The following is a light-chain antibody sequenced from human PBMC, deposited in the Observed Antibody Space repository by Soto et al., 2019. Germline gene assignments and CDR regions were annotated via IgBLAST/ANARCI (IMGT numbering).Light chain of an antibody. CDR1: SSDVGGYNY. CDR2: EVS. J-gene: IGLJ1*01. Sequence: QSVLTQXASVSGSPGQSITISCTGTSSDVGGYNYVSWYQQQSGKAPKLMTHEVSNRPSGVSSRFSGSKSGNTASLTISGLQAEDEADYYCSSYTSSRAYVFGIGTKVTVL. CDR3: SSYTSSRAYV. V-gene: IGLV2-14*01.